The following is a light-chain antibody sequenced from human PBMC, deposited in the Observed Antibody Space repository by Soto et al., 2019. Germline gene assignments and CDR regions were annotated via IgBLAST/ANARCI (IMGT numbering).Light chain of an antibody. J-gene: IGKJ3*01. Sequence: DIQMTQSPSTLSASVGDRVTITCRASQSINYWLAWYQQKPGKAPNLLIYKASSLESGVPSRFSGSGSGTEFTLTISNLQPDDFATYYCQQYSSYPLTFGPGTKVDIK. CDR1: QSINYW. V-gene: IGKV1-5*03. CDR2: KAS. CDR3: QQYSSYPLT.